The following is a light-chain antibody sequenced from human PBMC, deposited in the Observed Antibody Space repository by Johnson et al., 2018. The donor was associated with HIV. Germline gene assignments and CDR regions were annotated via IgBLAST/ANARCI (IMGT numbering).Light chain of an antibody. CDR2: ENN. CDR3: GTWDSSLSEGV. V-gene: IGLV1-51*02. J-gene: IGLJ1*01. CDR1: SSNIGNNY. Sequence: HSVLTQPPSVSAAPGQKVTISCYGSSSNIGNNYVSWYQQLPGTAPKLLIYENNKRPSGIPDRFSGSKSGTSATLGITGLQTGDEAGYSCGTWDSSLSEGVFGTGTKVTVL.